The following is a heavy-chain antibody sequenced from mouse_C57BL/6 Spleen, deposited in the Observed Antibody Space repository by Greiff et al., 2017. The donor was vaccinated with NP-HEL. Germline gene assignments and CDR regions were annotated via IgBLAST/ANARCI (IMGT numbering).Heavy chain of an antibody. CDR1: GYTFTSYW. J-gene: IGHJ1*03. CDR3: ARGSTVVATRWYFDV. D-gene: IGHD1-1*01. Sequence: VQLQQPGAELVMPGASVKLSCKASGYTFTSYWMHWVKQRPGQGLEWIGEIDPSDSYTNYNQKFKGKSTLTVDKSSSTAYMQLSSLTSEDSAVYYCARGSTVVATRWYFDVWGTGTTVTVSS. V-gene: IGHV1-69*01. CDR2: IDPSDSYT.